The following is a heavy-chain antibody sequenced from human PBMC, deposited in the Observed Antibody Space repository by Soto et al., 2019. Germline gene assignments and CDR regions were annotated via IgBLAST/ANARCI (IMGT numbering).Heavy chain of an antibody. CDR2: INSDGSST. CDR3: ASLTYYYGSGRNGAFDI. V-gene: IGHV3-74*01. J-gene: IGHJ3*02. CDR1: GFTFSSYW. Sequence: EVQLVESGGGLVQPGGSLRLSCAASGFTFSSYWMHWVRQAPGKGLVWVSRINSDGSSTSYADSVKGRFTISRDNAKNTLYLQVNSLRAEDTAVYYCASLTYYYGSGRNGAFDIWGQGTMVTVSS. D-gene: IGHD3-10*01.